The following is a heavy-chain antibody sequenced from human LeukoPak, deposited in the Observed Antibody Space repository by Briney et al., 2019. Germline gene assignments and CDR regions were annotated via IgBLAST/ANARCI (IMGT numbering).Heavy chain of an antibody. CDR2: ISSSGSTI. CDR3: ARGPVESFDY. V-gene: IGHV3-48*03. Sequence: GGSLRLSCAASGFTFSSYNMNWVRQAPGKGLEWVSYISSSGSTIYYADSVKGRFTISRDNAKNSLYLQMNSLRAEDTAVYYCARGPVESFDYWGQGTLVTVSS. J-gene: IGHJ4*02. CDR1: GFTFSSYN.